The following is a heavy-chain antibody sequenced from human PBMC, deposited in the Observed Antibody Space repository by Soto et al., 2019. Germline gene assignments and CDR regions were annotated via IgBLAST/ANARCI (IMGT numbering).Heavy chain of an antibody. CDR2: ISGSGGST. CDR3: AKGGYYDSRGLSYFDY. CDR1: GFTFSSYA. J-gene: IGHJ4*02. D-gene: IGHD3-22*01. Sequence: EVHLFESGAGLVQPGGSLRLSCAASGFTFSSYAMSWVRQAPGKGLEWVSAISGSGGSTYYADAVKGRFTIARDNSKNTLYLQMNSLRAEDTAVYYCAKGGYYDSRGLSYFDYWGQGTLVTVSS. V-gene: IGHV3-23*01.